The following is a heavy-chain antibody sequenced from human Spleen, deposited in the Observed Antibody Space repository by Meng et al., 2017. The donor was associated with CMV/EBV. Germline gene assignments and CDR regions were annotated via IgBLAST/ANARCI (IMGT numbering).Heavy chain of an antibody. Sequence: GGSLRLFCAASGFTFSDYYMTWIRQAPGKGLEWLSYIGSSGTTTYYADSVRGRFTVSRDNAKNSLYLQMNSLRAEDTAVYYCAREYSNDNDYWGQGTLVTVSS. V-gene: IGHV3-11*04. J-gene: IGHJ4*02. CDR3: AREYSNDNDY. CDR2: IGSSGTTT. D-gene: IGHD4-11*01. CDR1: GFTFSDYY.